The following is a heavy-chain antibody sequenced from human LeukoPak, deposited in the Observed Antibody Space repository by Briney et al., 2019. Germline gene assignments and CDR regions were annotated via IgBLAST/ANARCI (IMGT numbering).Heavy chain of an antibody. J-gene: IGHJ4*02. V-gene: IGHV3-48*01. CDR1: GFNFIIYS. D-gene: IGHD5-18*01. CDR3: ARDLSGYSYGYGY. Sequence: GGSLRLSCEVSGFNFIIYSMNWVRQAPGKGLEWISYISSSSSTIYYADSVKGRFTISRDDAKNSLYLQMNSLRAEDTAVYYCARDLSGYSYGYGYWGQGTLVTVSS. CDR2: ISSSSSTI.